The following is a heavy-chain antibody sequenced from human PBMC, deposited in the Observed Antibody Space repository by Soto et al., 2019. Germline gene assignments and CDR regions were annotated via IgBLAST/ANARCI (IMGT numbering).Heavy chain of an antibody. V-gene: IGHV4-59*01. CDR1: GGSITSSY. J-gene: IGHJ6*02. CDR3: ARGEDAFFYYGLDV. Sequence: SETLSLTCTVSGGSITSSYWSWIRRPPVKGLEWIAYIYDTGICGYTPSTSYNPSLKSRVTMSVDTSKSQFSLKLTSVTAADTAVYYCARGEDAFFYYGLDVWGQGITVTVSS. CDR2: IYDTGICGYTPST.